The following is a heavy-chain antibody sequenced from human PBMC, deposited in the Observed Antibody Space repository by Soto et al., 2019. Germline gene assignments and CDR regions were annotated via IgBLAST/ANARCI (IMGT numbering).Heavy chain of an antibody. Sequence: GGSLRLSCAASGFTFDDHAMHWVRQAPGKGLEWVSGISWSSAGIGYADSVKGRFTISRDNAKNSLDLQMNSLRPEDTAVYYCAKDIGSAAADTYYYGMDVWGQGTTVTVSS. CDR1: GFTFDDHA. D-gene: IGHD6-13*01. J-gene: IGHJ6*02. CDR3: AKDIGSAAADTYYYGMDV. CDR2: ISWSSAGI. V-gene: IGHV3-9*01.